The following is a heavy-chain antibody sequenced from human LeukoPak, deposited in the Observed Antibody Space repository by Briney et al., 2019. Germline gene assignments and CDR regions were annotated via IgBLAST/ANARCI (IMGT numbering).Heavy chain of an antibody. CDR2: IKQDGSEK. D-gene: IGHD3-9*01. CDR3: ARGVMGVRYFDGPWFDP. Sequence: PGGSLRLSCAASGFTFSSYAMSWVRQAPGKGLEWVANIKQDGSEKYYVDSVKGRFTISRDNAKNSLYLQMNSLRAEDTAVYYCARGVMGVRYFDGPWFDPWGQGTLVTVSS. V-gene: IGHV3-7*03. CDR1: GFTFSSYA. J-gene: IGHJ5*02.